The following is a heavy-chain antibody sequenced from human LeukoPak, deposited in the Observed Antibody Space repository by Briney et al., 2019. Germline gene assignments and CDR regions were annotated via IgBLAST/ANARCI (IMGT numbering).Heavy chain of an antibody. CDR2: IWDDGSNK. J-gene: IGHJ4*02. Sequence: GGSLRLSCAASGFTFSSYGMHWVRQAPGKGLEWVAVIWDDGSNKYYADSVKGRFAISRDNAKSSLYLQANSLRVEDTAVYYCARGWGYFDYWGQGALVTVSS. V-gene: IGHV3-33*01. D-gene: IGHD7-27*01. CDR3: ARGWGYFDY. CDR1: GFTFSSYG.